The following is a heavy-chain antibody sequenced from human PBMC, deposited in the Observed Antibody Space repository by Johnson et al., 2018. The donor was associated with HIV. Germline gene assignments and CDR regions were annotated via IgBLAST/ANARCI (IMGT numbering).Heavy chain of an antibody. Sequence: VQLVESGGGLVQPGRSLRLSCKASGLTLGDYTVSWFLQAPGKGLEWGGFIRSRAYGGTPEYAASVKDRFTISRDDSKNTLNLQMNSLRAEDTAVYYCARGIAAAAMTLHAFDIWGQGAVVTVPS. J-gene: IGHJ3*02. CDR2: IRSRAYGGTP. D-gene: IGHD6-13*01. CDR3: ARGIAAAAMTLHAFDI. V-gene: IGHV3-49*03. CDR1: GLTLGDYT.